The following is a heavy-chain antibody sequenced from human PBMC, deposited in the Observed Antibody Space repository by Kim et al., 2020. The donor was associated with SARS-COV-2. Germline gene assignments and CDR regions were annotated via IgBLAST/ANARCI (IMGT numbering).Heavy chain of an antibody. J-gene: IGHJ6*02. Sequence: SVKVSCKASGGTFSSYAISWVRQAPGQGLEWMGGIIPIFGTANYAQKFQGRVTITADESTSTAYMELSSLRSEDTAVYYCARGGGYCSSTSCYEGTYYYYYYGMDVWGQGTTVTVSS. V-gene: IGHV1-69*13. CDR3: ARGGGYCSSTSCYEGTYYYYYYGMDV. CDR1: GGTFSSYA. D-gene: IGHD2-2*01. CDR2: IIPIFGTA.